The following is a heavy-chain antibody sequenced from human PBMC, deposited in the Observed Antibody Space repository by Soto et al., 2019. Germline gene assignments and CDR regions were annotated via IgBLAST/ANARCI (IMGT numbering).Heavy chain of an antibody. D-gene: IGHD3-22*01. Sequence: ASVKVSCKASGYIFTTYIITWVRQAPGQGLEWMGWIRAYNGDTTYPQKVQGRVTMTMETSTSTAYMELRSLRSDDTAVYYCAVTLGIYYDSSGFKDLAFDIWGQGTMVTVSS. CDR1: GYIFTTYI. CDR3: AVTLGIYYDSSGFKDLAFDI. J-gene: IGHJ3*02. CDR2: IRAYNGDT. V-gene: IGHV1-18*01.